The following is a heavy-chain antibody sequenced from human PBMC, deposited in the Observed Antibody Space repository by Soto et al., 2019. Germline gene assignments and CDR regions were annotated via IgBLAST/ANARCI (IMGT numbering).Heavy chain of an antibody. CDR1: GATLNTLINYG. CDR2: IIPVFGTP. J-gene: IGHJ3*02. D-gene: IGHD3-22*01. Sequence: SVKVSCKASGATLNTLINYGITWVRQAPGQGLEWMGGIIPVFGTPHYAQKFQGRVTIRADESTRTAYMELSSLRSEDTAVYYCARGAATKIVVVMYDAFAIWGQGTMVT. V-gene: IGHV1-69*13. CDR3: ARGAATKIVVVMYDAFAI.